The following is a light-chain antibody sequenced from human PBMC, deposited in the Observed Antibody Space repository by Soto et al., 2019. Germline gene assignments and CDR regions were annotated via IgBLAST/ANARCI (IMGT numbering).Light chain of an antibody. CDR3: SSYTSSSSLV. CDR2: EVS. J-gene: IGLJ3*02. Sequence: QSVLTQPPSVSGSPGQSVTISCTGTSSDVGSYNRVSWYQQPPGTAPKLMIYEVSNRPSGVPDRFSGSKSGNPASLTISGLQAEDEADYYCSSYTSSSSLVFGGGTQLTVL. V-gene: IGLV2-18*02. CDR1: SSDVGSYNR.